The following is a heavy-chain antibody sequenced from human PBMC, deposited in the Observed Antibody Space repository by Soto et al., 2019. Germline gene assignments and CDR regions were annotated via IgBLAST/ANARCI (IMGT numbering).Heavy chain of an antibody. J-gene: IGHJ4*02. CDR2: INSDGSST. Sequence: PGGSLRLSCAASGFTFNTYWMHWVRQAPGKGLVWVSRINSDGSSTSYADSVRGRFTISRDNAKNSLFLQLNSLRDADTAVYYCAREKFDILAGYEDYWGQGTLVTVSS. CDR1: GFTFNTYW. D-gene: IGHD3-9*01. V-gene: IGHV3-74*01. CDR3: AREKFDILAGYEDY.